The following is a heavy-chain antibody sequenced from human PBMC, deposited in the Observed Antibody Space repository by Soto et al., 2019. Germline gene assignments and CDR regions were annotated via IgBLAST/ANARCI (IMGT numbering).Heavy chain of an antibody. CDR2: IIPIFGTA. D-gene: IGHD3-10*01. V-gene: IGHV1-69*12. Sequence: QVQLVQSGAEVKKPGSSVKVSCKASGGTFSSYAISWVRQAPGQGLEWMGGIIPIFGTANYAQKFQGRVTITADEPXXTAYMELSSLRSEDTAVYYCARDPHEYPFDDAFDIWGQGTMVTVSS. J-gene: IGHJ3*02. CDR1: GGTFSSYA. CDR3: ARDPHEYPFDDAFDI.